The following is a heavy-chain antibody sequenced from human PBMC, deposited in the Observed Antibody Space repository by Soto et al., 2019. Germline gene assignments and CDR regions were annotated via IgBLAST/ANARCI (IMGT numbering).Heavy chain of an antibody. J-gene: IGHJ4*02. Sequence: PGGSLRLSCAASGFTFSSSAMSWVRQAPGKGLEWVSAISGSGGSTYYADSVKGLFTISRHNSKNTLYRQMNSLRAEDTAVYYCAKDWGATYYDFWSGHESTGYYYDYWGQRTLVTVSS. CDR2: ISGSGGST. D-gene: IGHD3-3*01. CDR1: GFTFSSSA. CDR3: AKDWGATYYDFWSGHESTGYYYDY. V-gene: IGHV3-23*01.